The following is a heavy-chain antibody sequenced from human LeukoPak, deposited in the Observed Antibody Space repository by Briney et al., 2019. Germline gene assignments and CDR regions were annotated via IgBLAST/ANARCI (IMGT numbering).Heavy chain of an antibody. V-gene: IGHV4-34*01. CDR3: ARGYYDILTGYYKGDYYYYYYMDV. D-gene: IGHD3-9*01. CDR1: GGSFSGYY. J-gene: IGHJ6*03. Sequence: PSETLSLTCAVYGGSFSGYYWSWIRQPPGKGLEWIGEINHSGSTNYNPSLKSRVTISVDTSKNQFSLKLSSVTAADTAVYYCARGYYDILTGYYKGDYYYYYYMDVWGKGTTVTISS. CDR2: INHSGST.